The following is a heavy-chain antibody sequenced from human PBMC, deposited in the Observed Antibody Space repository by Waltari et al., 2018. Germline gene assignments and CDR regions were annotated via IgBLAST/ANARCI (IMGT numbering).Heavy chain of an antibody. J-gene: IGHJ5*02. CDR1: GGSISSGGYY. V-gene: IGHV4-31*03. CDR3: ARIDNYSSWFDP. Sequence: QVQLQESGPGLVKPSQTLSLTCTVSGGSISSGGYYWSWIRQHPGKGLEWIGYIYYSGSTYYNPSRKSRVTVSVDTSKNQFSLKLSSVTAADTAVYYCARIDNYSSWFDPWGQGTLVTFSS. CDR2: IYYSGST. D-gene: IGHD4-4*01.